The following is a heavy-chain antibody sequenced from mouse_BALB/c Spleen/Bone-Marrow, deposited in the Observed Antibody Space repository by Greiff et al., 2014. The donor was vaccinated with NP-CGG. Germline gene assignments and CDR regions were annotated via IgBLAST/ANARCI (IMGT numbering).Heavy chain of an antibody. CDR3: AGASYYAMDY. J-gene: IGHJ4*01. Sequence: EVKLMESGAELVKAGASVKLSCTASGFNIKDTYMHWVRQRPEQGLEWIGRIDPANGNTKYDPKFQGKATITADTSSNTAYLQLSSLTSEDTAVYYCAGASYYAMDYWGQGTPVTVSS. V-gene: IGHV14-3*02. CDR2: IDPANGNT. CDR1: GFNIKDTY.